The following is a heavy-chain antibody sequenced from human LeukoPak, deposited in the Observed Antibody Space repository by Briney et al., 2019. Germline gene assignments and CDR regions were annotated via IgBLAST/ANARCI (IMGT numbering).Heavy chain of an antibody. D-gene: IGHD4-17*01. CDR3: ARYPPTVTSD. Sequence: ASVKVSCKASGYTFTGYYMHWVRQAPGHGLEWMGWINPNSGGTNYAQKFQGRVTMTRNTSISTAYMELSSLRSEDTAVYYCARYPPTVTSDWGQGTLVTVSS. J-gene: IGHJ4*02. CDR2: INPNSGGT. CDR1: GYTFTGYY. V-gene: IGHV1-2*02.